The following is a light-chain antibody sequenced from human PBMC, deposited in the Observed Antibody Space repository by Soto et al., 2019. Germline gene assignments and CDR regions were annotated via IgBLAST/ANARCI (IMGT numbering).Light chain of an antibody. V-gene: IGLV1-40*01. CDR2: ANS. CDR3: QSYDNSLSGYV. CDR1: SSNIGAGYD. J-gene: IGLJ1*01. Sequence: QYVLTQPPSVSGAPGQRVTISCTVSSSNIGAGYDVHWYQQLPGTAPKLLIYANSNRPSGVPDRFSGSKSGTSASLAITGLKAEDEADYYCQSYDNSLSGYVFGPGTKVTVL.